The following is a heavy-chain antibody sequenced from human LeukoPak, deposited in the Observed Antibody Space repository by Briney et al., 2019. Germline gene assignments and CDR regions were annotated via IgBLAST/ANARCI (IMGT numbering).Heavy chain of an antibody. Sequence: SETLSLTCTVSGGSISSYYWGWIRQPAGKGLEWIGRIYTSGSTNYNPSLKSRVTMSVDTSKNQFSLKLSSVTAADTAVYYCAREWSLTGAFDIWGQGTMVTVSS. D-gene: IGHD2-15*01. CDR1: GGSISSYY. CDR3: AREWSLTGAFDI. V-gene: IGHV4-4*07. J-gene: IGHJ3*02. CDR2: IYTSGST.